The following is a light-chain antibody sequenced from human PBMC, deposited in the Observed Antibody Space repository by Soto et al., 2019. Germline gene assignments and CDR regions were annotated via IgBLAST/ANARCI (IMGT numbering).Light chain of an antibody. CDR1: SSDIGSDKL. J-gene: IGLJ3*02. CDR3: CSYAGNITWV. V-gene: IGLV2-23*01. Sequence: QSVLTQPASVSGSPGQSITISCTGTSSDIGSDKLISWYQHHPGRAPKIMIYEAFKRPSGVSDRFSGSRAGNTASLTISGFRAEDEADYYCCSYAGNITWVFGGGTKLTVL. CDR2: EAF.